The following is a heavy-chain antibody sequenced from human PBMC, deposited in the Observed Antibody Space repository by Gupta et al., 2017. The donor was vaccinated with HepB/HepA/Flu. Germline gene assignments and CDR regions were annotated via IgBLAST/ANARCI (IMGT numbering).Heavy chain of an antibody. Sequence: EAQLLETGGGLVQPGGSLRLSCAASGFSLPSYAMSWVRQAPGTGLEWVSAISSNGASTFYAEFLNGRFTISRDTSKRTLSLQMNSPSGADTALYYCVRSNLPFNAIRAIDICVQ. D-gene: IGHD2-21*01. CDR2: ISSNGAST. CDR1: GFSLPSYA. V-gene: IGHV3-23*01. J-gene: IGHJ3*02. CDR3: VRSNLPFNAIRAIDI.